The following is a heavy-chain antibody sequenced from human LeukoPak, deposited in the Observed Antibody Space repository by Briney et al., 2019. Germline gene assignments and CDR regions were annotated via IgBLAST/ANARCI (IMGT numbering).Heavy chain of an antibody. CDR2: ISGSGGST. CDR1: GFTFDDYA. J-gene: IGHJ4*02. Sequence: GGSLRLSCAASGFTFDDYAMHWVRQAPGKGLEWVSAISGSGGSTYYADSVKGRFTISRDNSKNTLYLQMNSLRAEDTAVYYCAKVADPIQLWAYFDYWGQGTLVTVSS. D-gene: IGHD5-18*01. CDR3: AKVADPIQLWAYFDY. V-gene: IGHV3-23*01.